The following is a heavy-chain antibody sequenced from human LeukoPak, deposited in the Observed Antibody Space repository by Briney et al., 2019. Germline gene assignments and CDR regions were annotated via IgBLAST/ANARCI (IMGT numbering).Heavy chain of an antibody. CDR1: GGSISSSSSY. CDR2: IYYSGSS. J-gene: IGHJ4*02. V-gene: IGHV4-39*01. D-gene: IGHD5-12*01. CDR3: ARRNSGYEGLDY. Sequence: SETLSLTCSVSGGSISSSSSYWGWIRQPPGKGLEWIGSIYYSGSSFDNPALKSRVTISVDTSKNQFSLKLSSVTAADTAVYYCARRNSGYEGLDYWGQGTLATVSS.